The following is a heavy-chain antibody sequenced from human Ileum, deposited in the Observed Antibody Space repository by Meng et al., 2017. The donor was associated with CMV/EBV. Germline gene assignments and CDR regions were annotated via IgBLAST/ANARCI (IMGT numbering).Heavy chain of an antibody. CDR1: GFSVSSNY. J-gene: IGHJ5*02. V-gene: IGHV3-66*02. Sequence: SGAASGFSVSSNYMSWVRQAPGKGLEWVSVIYSGGSTYYADSVKGRFTISRDNSKNTLYLQMNSLRPEDTAVYYCARDRVTTWWFDPWGQGTLVTVSS. CDR2: IYSGGST. CDR3: ARDRVTTWWFDP. D-gene: IGHD1/OR15-1a*01.